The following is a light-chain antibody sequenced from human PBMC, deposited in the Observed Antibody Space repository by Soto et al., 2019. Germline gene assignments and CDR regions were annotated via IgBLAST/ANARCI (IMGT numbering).Light chain of an antibody. V-gene: IGKV1-5*01. CDR3: QQYNSYS. CDR2: HAS. CDR1: HSIIIW. Sequence: DIQMTQSPSTLPSSVGDRVTINXRASHSIIIWLSWYQQKTGTAAKXLIXHASTFGSGVPSRFSGSGSGTEFTLTICRLQPDDFATCYCQQYNSYSFGQGTKVDIK. J-gene: IGKJ1*01.